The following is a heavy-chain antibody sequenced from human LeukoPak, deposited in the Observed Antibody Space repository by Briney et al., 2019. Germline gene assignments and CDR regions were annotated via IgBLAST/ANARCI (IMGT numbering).Heavy chain of an antibody. V-gene: IGHV3-23*01. CDR2: ISGSGGST. Sequence: GGSLRLSCAASGFTFSSYGMSWVRQAPGKGLEWVSAISGSGGSTYYADSVKGRFTISRDNSKNTLYLQMNSLRAEDTAVYYCAKDLLGFGESFDYWGQGTLVTVSS. CDR3: AKDLLGFGESFDY. J-gene: IGHJ4*02. D-gene: IGHD3-10*01. CDR1: GFTFSSYG.